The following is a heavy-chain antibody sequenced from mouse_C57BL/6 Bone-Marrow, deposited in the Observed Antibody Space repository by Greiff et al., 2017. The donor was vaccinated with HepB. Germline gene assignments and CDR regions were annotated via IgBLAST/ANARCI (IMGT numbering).Heavy chain of an antibody. CDR3: ARNRYDDFDY. Sequence: QVQLQQSGPELVKPGASVKISCKASGYAFSSSWMNWVKQRPGKGLEWIGRIYPGDGDTNYNGKFKGKATLTADKSSSTAYIQLSSLTSEDSAVYFCARNRYDDFDYWGQGTTLTVSS. J-gene: IGHJ2*01. D-gene: IGHD2-12*01. CDR1: GYAFSSSW. CDR2: IYPGDGDT. V-gene: IGHV1-82*01.